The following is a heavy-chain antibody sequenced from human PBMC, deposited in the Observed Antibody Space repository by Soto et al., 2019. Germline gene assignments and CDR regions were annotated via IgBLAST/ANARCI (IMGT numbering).Heavy chain of an antibody. D-gene: IGHD3-22*01. CDR3: AKVGPYYYDSSGYFDY. V-gene: IGHV3-23*01. J-gene: IGHJ4*02. CDR2: ISGSGGST. CDR1: GFTFSSYA. Sequence: EVQLLESGGGLVQPGGSLRLSCAASGFTFSSYAMSWVRQAPGKGLEWVSAISGSGGSTYYADSVKGRFTISRDNSKITLYLQVNSLRAEDPAVYYWAKVGPYYYDSSGYFDYWGPGTLVTVSS.